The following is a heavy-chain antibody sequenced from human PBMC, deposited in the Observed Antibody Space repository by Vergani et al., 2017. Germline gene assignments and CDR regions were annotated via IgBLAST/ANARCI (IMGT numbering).Heavy chain of an antibody. D-gene: IGHD4-23*01. J-gene: IGHJ4*02. CDR2: IRYDGSNK. CDR3: AKXRYGGNSMDYFDY. V-gene: IGHV3-30*02. CDR1: GFTFSSYG. Sequence: QVQLVESGGGVVQPGGSLTLSCAASGFTFSSYGIHWVRQAPGKGLEWVAFIRYDGSNKYYADSVKGRFTISRDNSKNTLYLQMNSLRAEDTAVYYCAKXRYGGNSMDYFDYWGQGTLVTVSS.